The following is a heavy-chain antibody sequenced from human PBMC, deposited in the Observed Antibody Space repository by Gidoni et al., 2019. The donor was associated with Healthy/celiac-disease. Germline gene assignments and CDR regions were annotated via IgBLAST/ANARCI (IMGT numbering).Heavy chain of an antibody. D-gene: IGHD5-12*01. J-gene: IGHJ4*02. CDR1: GGSFSGYY. CDR3: ARERNIVATIGPCDY. V-gene: IGHV4-34*01. CDR2: INHSGST. Sequence: QVQLQQGGAGLLKPSETLSLTCAVYGGSFSGYYWSWIRQPPGKGLEWIGGINHSGSTNYNPSLKSRVTISVDTSKNQFSLKLSSVTAADTAVYYCARERNIVATIGPCDYWGQGTLVTVSS.